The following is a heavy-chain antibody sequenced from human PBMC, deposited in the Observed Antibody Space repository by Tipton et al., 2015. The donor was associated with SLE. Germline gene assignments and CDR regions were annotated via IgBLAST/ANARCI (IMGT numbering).Heavy chain of an antibody. CDR1: GYTFSSYG. Sequence: QLVQSGAEVKKPGASVKVSCKASGYTFSSYGISWVRQAPGQGLEWMGRISGHNGNTDYIQKFQGRVTMTTDTSTNTAYMELGSLKSDDTAVYYCARDYDFWSGYLPHGMDVWGQGP. D-gene: IGHD3-3*01. CDR2: ISGHNGNT. J-gene: IGHJ6*02. V-gene: IGHV1-18*01. CDR3: ARDYDFWSGYLPHGMDV.